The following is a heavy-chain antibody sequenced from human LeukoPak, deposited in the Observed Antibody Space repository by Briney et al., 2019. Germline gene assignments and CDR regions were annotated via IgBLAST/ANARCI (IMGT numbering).Heavy chain of an antibody. J-gene: IGHJ5*02. CDR3: AKCIAAAAADWFDP. CDR2: ISSSGGST. D-gene: IGHD6-13*01. Sequence: PGGSLRLSCAASGFTFSSYAMSLVRQAPGKGLEWVSAISSSGGSTYYADSVKGRLTISRDNSKNTLYLQMNSLRAEDTAVYYCAKCIAAAAADWFDPWGQGTLVTVSS. CDR1: GFTFSSYA. V-gene: IGHV3-23*01.